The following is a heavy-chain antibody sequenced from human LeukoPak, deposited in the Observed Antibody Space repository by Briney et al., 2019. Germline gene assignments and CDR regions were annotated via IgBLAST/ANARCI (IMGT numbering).Heavy chain of an antibody. J-gene: IGHJ3*02. Sequence: PGGSVRLSCAASGFTFSSYEMHWVRQAPGKGLVWVSRINSDGSSTSYADSVKGGFTISRDNAKNTLYLQMNSLRAEDTAVYYCARGGVSRGFDIWGQGTMVTVSS. CDR2: INSDGSST. V-gene: IGHV3-74*01. CDR1: GFTFSSYE. CDR3: ARGGVSRGFDI. D-gene: IGHD2-2*01.